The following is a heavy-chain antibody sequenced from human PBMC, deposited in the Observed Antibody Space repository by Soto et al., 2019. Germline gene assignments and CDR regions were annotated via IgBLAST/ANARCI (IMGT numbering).Heavy chain of an antibody. CDR3: ARGRATVTTYY. V-gene: IGHV1-18*01. CDR2: ISTYNGDT. Sequence: ASVKVSCKASGYTFTTYGISWVRQAPGQGLERMGWISTYNGDTNYAQNFQGRVTMTTDTSTSTAYMELRSLRSDDTAVYYCARGRATVTTYYWGQGTLVTVSS. CDR1: GYTFTTYG. J-gene: IGHJ4*02. D-gene: IGHD4-17*01.